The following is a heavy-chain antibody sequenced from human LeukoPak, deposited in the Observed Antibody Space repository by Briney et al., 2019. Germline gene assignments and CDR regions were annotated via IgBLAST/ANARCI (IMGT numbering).Heavy chain of an antibody. Sequence: SETLSLTCAVSGVAVTSGNYYWSWIRQPPGKGLEWIGHIYYTGSTSYNPSLMSRVTMSVGAPKNQLYLKVRSVTAADTAVYYCAREEVTSAWFPFDFWGQGALVTVSS. CDR3: AREEVTSAWFPFDF. V-gene: IGHV4-61*01. D-gene: IGHD6-19*01. CDR1: GVAVTSGNYY. CDR2: IYYTGST. J-gene: IGHJ4*02.